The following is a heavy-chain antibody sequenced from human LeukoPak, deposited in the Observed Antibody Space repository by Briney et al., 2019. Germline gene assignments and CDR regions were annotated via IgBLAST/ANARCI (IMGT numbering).Heavy chain of an antibody. D-gene: IGHD2-15*01. Sequence: RAGGSLRLSCAASGFAFDDYGMSWVRQAPGKRLEWVSGINWNGGSTGYADSVKGRFTISRDNAKNPLYLQMNSLRAGDTALYYCAREGSGYYYYMDVWGKGTTVTVSS. CDR3: AREGSGYYYYMDV. CDR1: GFAFDDYG. V-gene: IGHV3-20*04. J-gene: IGHJ6*03. CDR2: INWNGGST.